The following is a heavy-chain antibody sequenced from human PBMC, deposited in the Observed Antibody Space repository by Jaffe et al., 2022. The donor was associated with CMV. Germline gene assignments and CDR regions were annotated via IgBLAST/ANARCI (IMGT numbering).Heavy chain of an antibody. D-gene: IGHD2-2*01. J-gene: IGHJ6*02. CDR3: ARVVVVVPAAKTGTGGPYGMDV. CDR2: IIPIFGTA. Sequence: QVQLVQSGAEVKKPGSSVKVSCKASGGTFSSYAISWVRQAPGQGLEWMGGIIPIFGTANYAQKFQGRVTITADESTSTAYMELSSLRSEDTAVYYCARVVVVVPAAKTGTGGPYGMDVWGQGTTVTVSS. CDR1: GGTFSSYA. V-gene: IGHV1-69*01.